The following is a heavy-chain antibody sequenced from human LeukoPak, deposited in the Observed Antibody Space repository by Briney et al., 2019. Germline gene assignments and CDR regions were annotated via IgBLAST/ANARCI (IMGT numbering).Heavy chain of an antibody. D-gene: IGHD3-10*01. Sequence: PGGSLRLSCAASGFSFSSYRMNWVRQAPGKGLEWVSSVSNSGDYIHYADSVKGRFTISRDNSKNSLYLQMNSLRAEDTAVYYCASTSGFSGSGFDYWGQGTLVTVSS. CDR3: ASTSGFSGSGFDY. J-gene: IGHJ4*02. V-gene: IGHV3-21*06. CDR2: VSNSGDYI. CDR1: GFSFSSYR.